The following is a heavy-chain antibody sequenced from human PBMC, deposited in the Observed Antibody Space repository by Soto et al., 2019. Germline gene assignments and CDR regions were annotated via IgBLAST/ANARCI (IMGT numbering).Heavy chain of an antibody. V-gene: IGHV4-34*01. CDR2: INHSGST. CDR1: GGSFSGYY. D-gene: IGHD1-1*01. Sequence: SETLSLTCAVSGGSFSGYYWSWIRQPPGKGLEWIGEINHSGSTNYNPSLRSRVIMSVDTSKNHFSLKLTSVTAADTAVYYCAGVTKNWNQSPYYYYVIDVWGQGTTVTVSS. CDR3: AGVTKNWNQSPYYYYVIDV. J-gene: IGHJ6*02.